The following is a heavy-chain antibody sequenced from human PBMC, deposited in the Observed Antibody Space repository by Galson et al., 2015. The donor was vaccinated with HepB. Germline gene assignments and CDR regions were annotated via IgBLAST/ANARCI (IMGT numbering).Heavy chain of an antibody. J-gene: IGHJ4*02. Sequence: SLRLSCAASGFTFSGYGMQWVRQAPGKGLEWVAVISNDGSFDYSADYVKGRFTISRDNSKNTLFLLINSLRVEDSALYFCGRSRAGSSWYSLDYWGQGTLVTVSS. CDR1: GFTFSGYG. CDR3: GRSRAGSSWYSLDY. V-gene: IGHV3-30*03. CDR2: ISNDGSFD. D-gene: IGHD6-13*01.